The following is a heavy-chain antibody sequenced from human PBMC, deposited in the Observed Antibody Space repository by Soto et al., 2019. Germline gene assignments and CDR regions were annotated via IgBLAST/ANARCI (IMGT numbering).Heavy chain of an antibody. V-gene: IGHV4-30-4*01. J-gene: IGHJ5*02. CDR1: GDSISSDNNY. Sequence: SETLSLTCTVSGDSISSDNNYWSWIRQPPGEGLEWIGFISYSGTTSYSPSLKSRVAISLDTSKNQFSLSLSSVTAADTAVYYCARGRGYSYGFDPWGQGTLVTVS. CDR3: ARGRGYSYGFDP. CDR2: ISYSGTT. D-gene: IGHD5-18*01.